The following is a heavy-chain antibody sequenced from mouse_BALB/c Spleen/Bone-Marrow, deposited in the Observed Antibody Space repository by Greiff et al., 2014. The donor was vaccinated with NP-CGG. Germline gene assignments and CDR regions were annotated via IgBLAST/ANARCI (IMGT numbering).Heavy chain of an antibody. D-gene: IGHD2-3*01. V-gene: IGHV2-6-2*01. CDR1: GFSLTSYG. CDR3: ARHDNDGYYLAY. Sequence: VQLQQSGPDLVAPSQSLSITCTVSGFSLTSYGVHWVRQPPGKGLEWLVVIWSDGSTTYNSALKSRLSISKDNSKSQVFLKTNSLQTDDTAMYYCARHDNDGYYLAYWGQGTLVTVSA. CDR2: IWSDGST. J-gene: IGHJ3*01.